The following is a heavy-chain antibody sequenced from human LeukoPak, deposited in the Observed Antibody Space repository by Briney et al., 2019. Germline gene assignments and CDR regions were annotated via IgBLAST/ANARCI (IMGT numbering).Heavy chain of an antibody. CDR2: IYQSGST. D-gene: IGHD3-22*01. J-gene: IGHJ4*02. V-gene: IGHV4-38-2*02. Sequence: SETLSLTCSVSGYSVNSGSYWGWIRQPPGKGLEWIASIYQSGSTYYNPSLKTRVTVSIDTSKNQFSLKLSSVAAADTAVYYCASTLRTYYYESNGYYPLDYWGQGTLVTVSS. CDR1: GYSVNSGSY. CDR3: ASTLRTYYYESNGYYPLDY.